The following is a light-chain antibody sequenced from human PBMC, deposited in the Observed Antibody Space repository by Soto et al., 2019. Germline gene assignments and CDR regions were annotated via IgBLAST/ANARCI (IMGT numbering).Light chain of an antibody. Sequence: DIQMTQSPSSLSASVGDRITITCRASLSINNYLNWYQQKPGRAPNLLIYAASSLRSGVPSRFSGSGSGTDFTLTISSLQPEDFATYYCQQTYSTPPITFGQGTRLDIK. CDR1: LSINNY. V-gene: IGKV1-39*01. CDR3: QQTYSTPPIT. J-gene: IGKJ5*01. CDR2: AAS.